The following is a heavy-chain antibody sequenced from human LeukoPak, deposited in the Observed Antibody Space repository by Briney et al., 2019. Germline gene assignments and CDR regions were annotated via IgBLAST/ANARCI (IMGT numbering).Heavy chain of an antibody. J-gene: IGHJ4*02. Sequence: PGMTLSFSCAASGFTFSNYAMHWVRQAPGKGLEGVAVISYDGSNKYTADSVKGRFTISRDNSKNTLYLQMNSLRAEDAAVYYCARDFCSSTSCLSPFDYWGQGTLVTVSS. CDR2: ISYDGSNK. V-gene: IGHV3-30-3*01. CDR3: ARDFCSSTSCLSPFDY. CDR1: GFTFSNYA. D-gene: IGHD2-2*01.